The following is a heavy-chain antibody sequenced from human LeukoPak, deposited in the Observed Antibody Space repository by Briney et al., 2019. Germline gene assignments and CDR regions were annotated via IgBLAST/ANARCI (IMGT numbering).Heavy chain of an antibody. CDR1: GGTFSSYA. D-gene: IGHD5-12*01. J-gene: IGHJ6*02. CDR3: ARVSQRVATLSHYYYYGMDV. CDR2: IIPILGIA. V-gene: IGHV1-69*04. Sequence: SVKVSCKASGGTFSSYAISWVRQAPGQGLEWMGRIIPILGIANYAQKFQGRVTITADRSTSTAYMELSSLRSEDTAVYYCARVSQRVATLSHYYYYGMDVWGQGTTVTVSS.